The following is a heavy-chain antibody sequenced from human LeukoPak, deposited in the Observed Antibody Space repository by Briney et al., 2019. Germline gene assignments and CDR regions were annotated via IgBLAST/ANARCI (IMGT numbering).Heavy chain of an antibody. V-gene: IGHV4-59*01. Sequence: SSETLSLTCTVSGGSISSYYWSWIRQPPGKGLEWIGYIYYSGSPNYNPSLKSRVTISVDTSKNQFSLKLSSVTAADTAVYYCARVDSRNYYGMDVWGQGTTVTVSS. CDR1: GGSISSYY. J-gene: IGHJ6*02. CDR3: ARVDSRNYYGMDV. CDR2: IYYSGSP. D-gene: IGHD3-22*01.